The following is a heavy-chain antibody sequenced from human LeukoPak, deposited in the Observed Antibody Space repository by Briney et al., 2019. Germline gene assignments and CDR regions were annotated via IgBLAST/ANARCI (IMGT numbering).Heavy chain of an antibody. Sequence: GGSLRLSCAASGFTVSSNYMSWVRQAPGKGLKWVSAISGSGGSTYYADSVKGRFTISRDNSKNTLYLQMNSLRAEDTAVYYCAKEGNYDSSGYLDYWGQGTLVTVSS. CDR3: AKEGNYDSSGYLDY. CDR2: ISGSGGST. D-gene: IGHD3-22*01. CDR1: GFTVSSNY. J-gene: IGHJ4*02. V-gene: IGHV3-23*01.